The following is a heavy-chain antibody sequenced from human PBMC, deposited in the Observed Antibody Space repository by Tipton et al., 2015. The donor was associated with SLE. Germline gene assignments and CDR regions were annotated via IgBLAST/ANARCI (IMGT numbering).Heavy chain of an antibody. Sequence: LRLSCTVSGGSISSDSWNWIRQPPGKGLEWIGYIYYSGSPNYNPSLKSRLTISVDTSKNQISLKLSSVTAADTAVYYCARGVYDFLTGPKRFDPWGQGTLVTVSS. CDR2: IYYSGSP. V-gene: IGHV4-59*01. CDR3: ARGVYDFLTGPKRFDP. J-gene: IGHJ5*02. D-gene: IGHD3-9*01. CDR1: GGSISSDS.